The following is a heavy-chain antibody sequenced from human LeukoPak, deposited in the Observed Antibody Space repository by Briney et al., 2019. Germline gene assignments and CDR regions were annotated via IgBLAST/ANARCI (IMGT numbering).Heavy chain of an antibody. J-gene: IGHJ3*02. CDR1: GMSLYGYF. V-gene: IGHV4-34*01. CDR3: AKSNGYGLVDI. D-gene: IGHD3-10*01. Sequence: PSETLSLTCGVSGMSLYGYFWSWIRQPPGKGLEWIGEISQSGSTNYNPSLKSRVTILLDTSKNHFSVRLNSVTAADTAVYYCAKSNGYGLVDIWGQGTMVTVSS. CDR2: ISQSGST.